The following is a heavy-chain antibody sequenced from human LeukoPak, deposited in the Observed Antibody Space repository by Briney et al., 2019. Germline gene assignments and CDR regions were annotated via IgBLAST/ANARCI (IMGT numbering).Heavy chain of an antibody. D-gene: IGHD3-10*01. Sequence: SETLSLTCAVSGGSFNGFYWSWIRQSPEKGLEWIGEITHSGSTHFNPSLKSRVSISIDTSKNQFSLNLTSVTAAGTAVYYCAKFSPFLVRGPQNMDVWGKGTTVTVSS. V-gene: IGHV4-34*01. CDR2: ITHSGST. J-gene: IGHJ6*03. CDR3: AKFSPFLVRGPQNMDV. CDR1: GGSFNGFY.